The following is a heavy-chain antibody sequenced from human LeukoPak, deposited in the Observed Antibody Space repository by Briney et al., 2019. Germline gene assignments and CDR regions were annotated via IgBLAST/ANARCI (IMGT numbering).Heavy chain of an antibody. J-gene: IGHJ4*02. CDR1: GFTFSSYA. D-gene: IGHD5-18*01. CDR3: AKALNTAIVTYDY. V-gene: IGHV3-23*01. Sequence: GGSLRLSCAASGFTFSSYAMSWVRQAPGKGLEWVSAVSGSGGNTYNANSVKGRFTVSRDNSKNTVYLQMNSLRAEDTAIYFCAKALNTAIVTYDYWGQGILVTVSS. CDR2: VSGSGGNT.